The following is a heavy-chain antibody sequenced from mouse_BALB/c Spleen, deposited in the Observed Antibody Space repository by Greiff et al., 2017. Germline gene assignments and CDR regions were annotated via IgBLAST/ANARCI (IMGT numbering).Heavy chain of an antibody. J-gene: IGHJ4*01. D-gene: IGHD3-2*01. CDR1: GYTFTDYW. Sequence: QVQLQQPGAELVMPGASVKMSCKASGYTFTDYWMHWVKQRPGQGLEWIGAIDTSDSYTSYNQKFKGKATLTVDESSSTAYMQLSSLTSEDSAVYYCARGTARASYYAMDYWGQGTSVTVSS. CDR2: IDTSDSYT. CDR3: ARGTARASYYAMDY. V-gene: IGHV1-69*01.